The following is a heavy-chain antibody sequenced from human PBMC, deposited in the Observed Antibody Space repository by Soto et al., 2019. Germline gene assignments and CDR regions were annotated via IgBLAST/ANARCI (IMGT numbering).Heavy chain of an antibody. D-gene: IGHD6-19*01. CDR1: GFTFTSYW. V-gene: IGHV3-74*01. Sequence: GGSLRLSCAASGFTFTSYWMSWVRQAPGKGLVWVSRINSDGSDTSYAASVKGRFTISRDNAKNTLYLQMNSLRAEDTAIYYCTRDRGWSLFDYWGQGAQVTVSS. CDR3: TRDRGWSLFDY. J-gene: IGHJ4*02. CDR2: INSDGSDT.